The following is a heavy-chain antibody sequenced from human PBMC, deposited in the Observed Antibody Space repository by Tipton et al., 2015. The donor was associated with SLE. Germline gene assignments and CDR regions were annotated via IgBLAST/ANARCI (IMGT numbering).Heavy chain of an antibody. CDR1: GGSMSYHY. D-gene: IGHD3-16*01. J-gene: IGHJ4*02. V-gene: IGHV4-59*11. Sequence: TLSLTCSVSGGSMSYHYWSWIRQPPGKGLEWIGYIYYTGNTNYNPSLKSRVTMSVDTSKSQFSLKLTFVSAADTAIYYCATQGYYDSSFDYWGQGTLVTVSS. CDR2: IYYTGNT. CDR3: ATQGYYDSSFDY.